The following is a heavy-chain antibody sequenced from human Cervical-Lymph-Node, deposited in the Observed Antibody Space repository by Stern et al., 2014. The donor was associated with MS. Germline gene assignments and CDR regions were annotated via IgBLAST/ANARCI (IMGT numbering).Heavy chain of an antibody. CDR2: IFHSGST. Sequence: QVQLGQSGPGLVKPSGTLSLTCAVSGGSISSDHWWTWVRQPPGRGLEWIGEIFHSGSTIYNPSLKSRVTMSVDKSKNHFSLKLTSVTAADTAVYYCATGRTALLDYWGQGTLVTVSS. CDR1: GGSISSDHW. V-gene: IGHV4-4*02. D-gene: IGHD1/OR15-1a*01. J-gene: IGHJ4*02. CDR3: ATGRTALLDY.